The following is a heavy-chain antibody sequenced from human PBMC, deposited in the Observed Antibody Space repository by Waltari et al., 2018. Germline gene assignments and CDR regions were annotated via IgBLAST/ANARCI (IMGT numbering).Heavy chain of an antibody. V-gene: IGHV1-3*01. CDR1: GDTFTSYA. CDR3: ARGYCSGGSCYSFDY. CDR2: IHAGNGNT. Sequence: QVQLVQSGAEVKKPGASVTVSCKASGDTFTSYAMLCVRQAPGQRLEWMGWIHAGNGNTKYSQKFQGRVTITRDTSASTAYMELSSLRSEDTAVYYCARGYCSGGSCYSFDYWGQGTLVTVSS. D-gene: IGHD2-15*01. J-gene: IGHJ4*02.